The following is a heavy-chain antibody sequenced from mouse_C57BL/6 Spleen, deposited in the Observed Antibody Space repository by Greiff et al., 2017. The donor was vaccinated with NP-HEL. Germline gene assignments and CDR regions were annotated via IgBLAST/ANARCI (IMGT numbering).Heavy chain of an antibody. J-gene: IGHJ2*01. V-gene: IGHV1-61*01. CDR1: GYTFTSYW. D-gene: IGHD2-10*01. Sequence: QVQLQQPGAELVRPGSSVKLSCKASGYTFTSYWMDWVKQRPGQGLEWIGNIYPSDSETHYNQKFKDKATLTVDKSSSTAYMQLSSLPSEDSAVYYCPSSYWGLDYWGQGTTLTVSS. CDR2: IYPSDSET. CDR3: PSSYWGLDY.